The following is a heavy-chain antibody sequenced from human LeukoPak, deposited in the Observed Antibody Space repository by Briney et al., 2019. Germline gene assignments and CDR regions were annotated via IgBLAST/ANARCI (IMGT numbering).Heavy chain of an antibody. D-gene: IGHD6-13*01. Sequence: PGGSLRLSCAASGFTFSSYEMNWVRQAPGKGLEWVSYISSSSSTIYYADSVKGRFTISRDNAKNSLYLQMNSLRAGDTAVYYCARGRGEHQLVDDDGFDIWGQGTIVTVSS. CDR3: ARGRGEHQLVDDDGFDI. J-gene: IGHJ3*02. CDR1: GFTFSSYE. V-gene: IGHV3-48*03. CDR2: ISSSSSTI.